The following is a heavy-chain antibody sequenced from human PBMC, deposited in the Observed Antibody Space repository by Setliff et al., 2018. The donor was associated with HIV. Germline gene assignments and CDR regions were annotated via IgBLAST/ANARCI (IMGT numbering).Heavy chain of an antibody. Sequence: SETLSLTCTVSGDSVNDRSYYWSWIRQPPGKGLEWIGYIYTSGSTNYNPSLKSRVTISVDTSKNQFSLKLSSVTAADTAVYYCARGLGGSYYYYYYMDVWGKGTTVTVSS. CDR2: IYTSGST. D-gene: IGHD1-26*01. CDR3: ARGLGGSYYYYYYMDV. CDR1: GDSVNDRSYY. V-gene: IGHV4-61*01. J-gene: IGHJ6*03.